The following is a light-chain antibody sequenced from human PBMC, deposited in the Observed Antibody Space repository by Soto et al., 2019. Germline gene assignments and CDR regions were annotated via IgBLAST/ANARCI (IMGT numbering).Light chain of an antibody. V-gene: IGLV3-21*02. CDR1: SVGSKS. CDR3: QVWDSRSDHVV. CDR2: DDS. J-gene: IGLJ2*01. Sequence: SYELTQPPSVSVAPGQTARIICGGNSVGSKSMHWYQQKPGQAPVLVVYDDSNRPSGIPGRFSGSNSGNTATLTTSRVEAGDEADYYCQVWDSRSDHVVFGGGTKLTVL.